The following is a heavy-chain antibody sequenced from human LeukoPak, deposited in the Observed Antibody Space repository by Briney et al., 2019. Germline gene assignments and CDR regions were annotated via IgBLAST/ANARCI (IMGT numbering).Heavy chain of an antibody. CDR1: GFTFSDYY. D-gene: IGHD2-15*01. V-gene: IGHV3-72*01. Sequence: GGSLRLSCSASGFTFSDYYIDWVRQAPGKGLEWVGRTRNKANSYTTEYAASVRDRFTMSRDASKTSLWLQMTSLKTDDTAVYYCVRRAASGHLDYCGQGTLVTVSS. CDR3: VRRAASGHLDY. CDR2: TRNKANSYTT. J-gene: IGHJ4*02.